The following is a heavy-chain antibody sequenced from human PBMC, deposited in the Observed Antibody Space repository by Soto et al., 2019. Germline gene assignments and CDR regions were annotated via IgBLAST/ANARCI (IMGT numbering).Heavy chain of an antibody. CDR1: GGSISSGDYY. CDR3: ARDRRYYYDSSGYFFDP. CDR2: IYYSGST. D-gene: IGHD3-22*01. J-gene: IGHJ5*02. Sequence: SETLCLSCTVSGGSISSGDYYWSWIRQPPGKGLEWIGYIYYSGSTYYNPSLKSRVTISVDTSKNQFSLKLSSVTAADTAVYYCARDRRYYYDSSGYFFDPWGQGTLVTVSS. V-gene: IGHV4-30-4*01.